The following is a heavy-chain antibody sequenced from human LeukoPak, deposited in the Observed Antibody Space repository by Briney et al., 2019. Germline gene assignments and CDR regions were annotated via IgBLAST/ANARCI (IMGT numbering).Heavy chain of an antibody. CDR3: AREIGSPHFDY. D-gene: IGHD2-15*01. V-gene: IGHV3-48*03. CDR1: GFTFSSYE. J-gene: IGHJ4*02. Sequence: PGGSLRLSCAASGFTFSSYEMNWVRQAPGKGLEWVSYISSSGSTIYYADSVKGRFTISRDNAKNSLYLQMNSLRAEDTAVYYCAREIGSPHFDYWGQGTLVTVSS. CDR2: ISSSGSTI.